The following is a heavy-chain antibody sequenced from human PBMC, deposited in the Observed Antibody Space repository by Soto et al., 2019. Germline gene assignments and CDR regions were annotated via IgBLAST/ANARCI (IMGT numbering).Heavy chain of an antibody. D-gene: IGHD2-2*01. CDR2: INPSGGST. CDR1: GYTFTSYY. CDR3: ARVVRGYCSSTSCYPNAFDI. J-gene: IGHJ3*02. V-gene: IGHV1-46*03. Sequence: QVQLVQSGAEVKKPGASVKVSCKASGYTFTSYYMHWVRQAPGQGLEWMGIINPSGGSTSYAQKFQGRVTMTRDTSTSTVYMELSSLRSEDTAVYYCARVVRGYCSSTSCYPNAFDIWGQGTMVTVSS.